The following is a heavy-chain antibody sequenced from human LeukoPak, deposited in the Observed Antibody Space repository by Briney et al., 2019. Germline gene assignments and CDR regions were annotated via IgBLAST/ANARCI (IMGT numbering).Heavy chain of an antibody. Sequence: GGSLRLSCAASGFIFRSYGMHWVRQAPGKGLEWVAVISYDGSNKYYADSVKGRFTISRDNSKNTLYLQMNSLRAEDTAVYYCAKEASVEMATISLAYWGQGTLVTVSS. D-gene: IGHD5-24*01. J-gene: IGHJ4*02. CDR3: AKEASVEMATISLAY. CDR2: ISYDGSNK. V-gene: IGHV3-30*18. CDR1: GFIFRSYG.